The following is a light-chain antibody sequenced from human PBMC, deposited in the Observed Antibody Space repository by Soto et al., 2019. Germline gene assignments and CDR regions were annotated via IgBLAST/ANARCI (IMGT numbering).Light chain of an antibody. V-gene: IGLV2-14*01. CDR3: SSYSSSTPYV. CDR1: SSDVGGYNY. Sequence: QSALTQPASVSGSPGQSITISCTGTSSDVGGYNYVSWYQQHPGKAPKLMIYEVSNRPSGVSSRFSGSKSGNTASLAISGLRDGDEADYYCSSYSSSTPYVFGTGTKVTVL. J-gene: IGLJ1*01. CDR2: EVS.